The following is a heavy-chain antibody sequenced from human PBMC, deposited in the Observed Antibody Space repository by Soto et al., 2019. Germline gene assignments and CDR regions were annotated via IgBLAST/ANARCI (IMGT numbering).Heavy chain of an antibody. Sequence: QVQLVQSGAEVKKPGASVKVSCKASGYTFTSYDIRWVRQAPGQGLEWMGWISAYNGNTNYAQKLQDRVTMPTDTSTSTAYMELRSLRSDDTAVYYCAREGGTMGAGWFDPWGQGTLVTVSS. CDR2: ISAYNGNT. V-gene: IGHV1-18*01. D-gene: IGHD3-10*01. CDR1: GYTFTSYD. CDR3: AREGGTMGAGWFDP. J-gene: IGHJ5*02.